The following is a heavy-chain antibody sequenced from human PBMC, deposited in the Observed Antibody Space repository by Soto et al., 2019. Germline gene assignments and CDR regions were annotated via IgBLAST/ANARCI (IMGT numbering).Heavy chain of an antibody. CDR2: ISYSGST. V-gene: IGHV4-30-4*01. D-gene: IGHD2-21*02. J-gene: IGHJ5*02. Sequence: SETLSLTCTVSGGSISSGNYYWSWIRQPPGKGLEWIGFISYSGSTYYSTSLKSRVTISVDTSKSQFSLNLSFVTAADTAVYYCARHPSDFWFDPWGQGTLVTVSS. CDR3: ARHPSDFWFDP. CDR1: GGSISSGNYY.